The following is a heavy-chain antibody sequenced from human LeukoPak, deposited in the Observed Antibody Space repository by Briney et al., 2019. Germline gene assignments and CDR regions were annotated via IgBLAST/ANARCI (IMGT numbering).Heavy chain of an antibody. CDR3: ARGPMTHGAFDI. Sequence: PGGSLRLSCAAAGFTVSSYWMSWVRQAPGKGREWVANIKQEGSEKYYVDSVKGRFTISRDNAKNSLYLQMNSLTAEDTAVYYCARGPMTHGAFDIWGQGTMVTVSS. J-gene: IGHJ3*02. CDR2: IKQEGSEK. V-gene: IGHV3-7*01. CDR1: GFTVSSYW.